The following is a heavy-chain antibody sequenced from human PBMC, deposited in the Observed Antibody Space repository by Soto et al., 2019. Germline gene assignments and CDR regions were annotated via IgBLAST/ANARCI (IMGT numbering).Heavy chain of an antibody. CDR3: AKDWDIVVVPAAINFDY. J-gene: IGHJ4*02. V-gene: IGHV3-7*05. Sequence: GGSLRLSCAASGFTFSNYWMSWVRQAPGKGLEWVANIKEDGSEKNYVDSVKGRLTISRDNAKNSLYLQMNSLRAEDTAVYYCAKDWDIVVVPAAINFDYWGQGTLVTVSS. CDR2: IKEDGSEK. D-gene: IGHD2-2*02. CDR1: GFTFSNYW.